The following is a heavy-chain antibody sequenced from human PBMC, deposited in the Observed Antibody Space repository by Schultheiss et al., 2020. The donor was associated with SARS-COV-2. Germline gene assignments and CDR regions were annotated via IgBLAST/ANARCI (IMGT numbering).Heavy chain of an antibody. CDR1: GDTFSTYA. CDR3: AIQWTVSGQAGFYYYYYGMDV. Sequence: SVKVSCKASGDTFSTYAISWVRQAPGQGLVWIGGIIPVFEKTKYAQEFQGRVTITADKSTNTSYMELNSLRSEDTAIYYCAIQWTVSGQAGFYYYYYGMDVWGQGTTVTVSS. CDR2: IIPVFEKT. D-gene: IGHD6-19*01. J-gene: IGHJ6*02. V-gene: IGHV1-69*06.